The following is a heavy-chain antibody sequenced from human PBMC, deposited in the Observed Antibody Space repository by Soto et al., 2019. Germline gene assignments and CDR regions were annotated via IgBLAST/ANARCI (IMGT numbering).Heavy chain of an antibody. V-gene: IGHV1-3*01. J-gene: IGHJ4*02. CDR2: INAGNGNT. Sequence: ASVKVSCKASGYTFTSYAMHWVRQAPGQRLEWMGWINAGNGNTKYSQKFQGRVTITRDTSASTAYMELSSLRSEDTAVYYCASPDYYDSSGYYWGPFDYWGQGTLVTVSS. D-gene: IGHD3-22*01. CDR1: GYTFTSYA. CDR3: ASPDYYDSSGYYWGPFDY.